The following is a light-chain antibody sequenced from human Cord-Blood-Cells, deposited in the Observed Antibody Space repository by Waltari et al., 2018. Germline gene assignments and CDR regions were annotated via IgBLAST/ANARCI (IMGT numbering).Light chain of an antibody. CDR3: QSYDSSLSGYV. CDR1: SANIGAGND. CDR2: GNS. V-gene: IGLV1-40*01. Sequence: QSVLTPPPSVSGAPGPRVPTSCPGSSANIGAGNDVHWYQPLPGTAPKHLIYGNSNRPSGVPDRFSGSKSGTSASLAITGLQAEDEADYYCQSYDSSLSGYVFGTGTKVTVL. J-gene: IGLJ1*01.